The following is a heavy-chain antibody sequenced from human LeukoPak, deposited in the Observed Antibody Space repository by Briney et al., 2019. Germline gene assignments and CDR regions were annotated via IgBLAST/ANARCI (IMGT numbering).Heavy chain of an antibody. D-gene: IGHD2-2*01. J-gene: IGHJ4*02. CDR1: GFTFSSSW. Sequence: EGSLRLSCAASGFTFSSSWMSWVRQAPGKGLEWVANIKQDGSEKSYVDSVKGRFSISRDDAKTSLYLQMISLRAEDTAVYYCVKDLRGPEGFWGQGTLVIVSS. CDR3: VKDLRGPEGF. V-gene: IGHV3-7*01. CDR2: IKQDGSEK.